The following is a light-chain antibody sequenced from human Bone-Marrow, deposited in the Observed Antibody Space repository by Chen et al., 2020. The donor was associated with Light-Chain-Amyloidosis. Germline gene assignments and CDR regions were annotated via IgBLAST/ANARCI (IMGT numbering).Light chain of an antibody. CDR1: DLPTKY. V-gene: IGLV3-25*03. CDR2: RDT. Sequence: SYDLTQPPSVSVSPRQTARLTCSGDDLPTKYAYWYQQKPGQAPVLVIHRDTERPSGISERFSGSSSGTTATLTISGVQAEDEADYHCQSADSSGTYEVIFGGGTKLTVL. J-gene: IGLJ2*01. CDR3: QSADSSGTYEVI.